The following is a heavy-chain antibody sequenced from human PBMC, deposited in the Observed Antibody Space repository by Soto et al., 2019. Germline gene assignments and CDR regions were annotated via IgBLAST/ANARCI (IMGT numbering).Heavy chain of an antibody. J-gene: IGHJ4*02. CDR2: ISAHNGNT. CDR3: ARGRYGDY. CDR1: GYAFTTYG. Sequence: QVHLVQSGAEVKKPGASVKVSCKGSGYAFTTYGITWVRQAPGQGLEWMGWISAHNGNTNYAQKHQARVTVTRDTSTSTAYMALRSLRSDDTAVYYCARGRYGDYWGQGALVTVSS. V-gene: IGHV1-18*01. D-gene: IGHD1-1*01.